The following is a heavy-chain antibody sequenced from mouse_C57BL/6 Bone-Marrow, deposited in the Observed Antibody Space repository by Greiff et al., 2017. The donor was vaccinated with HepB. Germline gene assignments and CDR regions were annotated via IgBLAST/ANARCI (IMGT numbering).Heavy chain of an antibody. CDR1: GYTFTSYW. D-gene: IGHD1-1*01. CDR3: ARGGYGSDGPWFAY. CDR2: IHPNSGST. J-gene: IGHJ3*01. Sequence: VQLQQPGAELVKPGASVKLSCKASGYTFTSYWMHWVKQRPGQGLEWIGMIHPNSGSTNYNEKFKSKATLTVDKSSSTAYMQLSSLTSEDSAVYYCARGGYGSDGPWFAYWGQGTLVTVSA. V-gene: IGHV1-64*01.